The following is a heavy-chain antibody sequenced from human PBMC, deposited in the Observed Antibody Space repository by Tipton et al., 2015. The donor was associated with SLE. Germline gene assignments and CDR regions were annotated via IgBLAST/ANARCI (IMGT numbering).Heavy chain of an antibody. J-gene: IGHJ4*02. Sequence: TLSLTCAVYGGSFSGYYWSWIRQPPGKGLEWIGYIYDSGSTNYNPSLKSRVTISVDTSKNQFSLKLSSVTAADTAVYYCARTRYGSGSYRPYYFDYWGQGTLVTVSS. CDR3: ARTRYGSGSYRPYYFDY. CDR2: IYDSGST. CDR1: GGSFSGYY. D-gene: IGHD3-10*01. V-gene: IGHV4-59*01.